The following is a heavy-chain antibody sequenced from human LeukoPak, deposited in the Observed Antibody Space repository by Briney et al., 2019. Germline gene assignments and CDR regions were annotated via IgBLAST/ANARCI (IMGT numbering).Heavy chain of an antibody. V-gene: IGHV4-61*02. D-gene: IGHD6-6*01. Sequence: PSQTLSLTCTVSGDSISSGSYYWSWIRQPAGKGLEWIGRIYTSGRTNYNPSLKSRVTISVDTSKNQFSLKLSSVTAADTAIYYCAREALVYSSSPNYYYYMDVWGKGTTVTVS. CDR2: IYTSGRT. CDR3: AREALVYSSSPNYYYYMDV. J-gene: IGHJ6*03. CDR1: GDSISSGSYY.